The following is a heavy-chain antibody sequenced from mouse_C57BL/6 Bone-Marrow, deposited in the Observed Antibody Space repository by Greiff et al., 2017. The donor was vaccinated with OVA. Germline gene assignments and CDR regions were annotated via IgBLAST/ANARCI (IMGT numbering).Heavy chain of an antibody. CDR2: IYPGDGDT. Sequence: QVQLKESGAELVKPGASVKISCKASGYAFSSYWMNWVKQRPGKGLEWIGQIYPGDGDTNYNGKFKGKATLTADKSSSTAYMQLSSLTSEDSAVYFCARPPGGYDEGSAYWGQGTLVTVSA. V-gene: IGHV1-80*01. D-gene: IGHD2-2*01. CDR3: ARPPGGYDEGSAY. CDR1: GYAFSSYW. J-gene: IGHJ3*01.